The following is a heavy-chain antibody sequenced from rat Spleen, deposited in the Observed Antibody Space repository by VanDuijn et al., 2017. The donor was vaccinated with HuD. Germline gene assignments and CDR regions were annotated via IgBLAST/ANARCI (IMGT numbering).Heavy chain of an antibody. V-gene: IGHV2S12*01. CDR1: GFSLTSDG. J-gene: IGHJ2*01. CDR3: ARHGYNSYFDY. CDR2: VSSGGNT. D-gene: IGHD1-9*01. Sequence: QVQLKESGPGLVQSSQTLSLTCTVSGFSLTSDGVSWVRQPPGKGLEWIAAVSSGGNTYYDSTLKSRLSISRDTSKSQVFLKMNSLQTADTATYYCARHGYNSYFDYWGQGVMVTVSS.